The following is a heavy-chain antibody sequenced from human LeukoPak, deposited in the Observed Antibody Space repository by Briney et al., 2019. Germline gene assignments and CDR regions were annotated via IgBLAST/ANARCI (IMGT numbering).Heavy chain of an antibody. J-gene: IGHJ4*02. CDR3: ARVGPLRRKQTLSSLLLQKKYYFDY. D-gene: IGHD2-15*01. CDR1: GGSFSGYY. V-gene: IGHV4-34*01. Sequence: SETLSLTCAVYGGSFSGYYWSWIRQPPGKGLEWIGEINHSGSTNYNPSLKSRVTISVDTSKNQFSLKLSSVTAADTAVYYCARVGPLRRKQTLSSLLLQKKYYFDYWGQGTLVTVSS. CDR2: INHSGST.